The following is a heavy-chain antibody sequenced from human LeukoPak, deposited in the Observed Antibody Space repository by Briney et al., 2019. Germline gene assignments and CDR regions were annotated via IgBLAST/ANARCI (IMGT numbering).Heavy chain of an antibody. V-gene: IGHV4-30-2*01. CDR1: GVAISRGGYA. J-gene: IGHJ4*02. D-gene: IGHD6-13*01. CDR3: AKIRGSSWYYFDF. CDR2: IYHSGST. Sequence: PSETLSLTCAVSGVAISRGGYAWNWIRQPPGKGLEWIAYIYHSGSTYYNPSLKSRVTISLDTSKNQFSLKLTSVTAADTAVYHCAKIRGSSWYYFDFWGQGTLVTVSS.